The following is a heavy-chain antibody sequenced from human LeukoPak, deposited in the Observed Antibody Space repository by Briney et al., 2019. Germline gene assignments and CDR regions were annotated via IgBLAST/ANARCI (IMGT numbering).Heavy chain of an antibody. Sequence: GGSLRLSCAASGFTFNSYGMRWVRQAPGKGLEWVAFIRFDASNKYYADSVKGRFTISRDNSKNTLYLQMNSLRTEDAAVYYCAKDYGLTGTGGAWLDPWGQGTLVTVSS. V-gene: IGHV3-30*02. CDR3: AKDYGLTGTGGAWLDP. J-gene: IGHJ5*02. CDR2: IRFDASNK. D-gene: IGHD1-20*01. CDR1: GFTFNSYG.